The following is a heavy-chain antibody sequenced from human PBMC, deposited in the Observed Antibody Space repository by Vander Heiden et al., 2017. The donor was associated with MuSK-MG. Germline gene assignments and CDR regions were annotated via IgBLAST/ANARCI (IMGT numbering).Heavy chain of an antibody. Sequence: EVQLVESGGGLVQPGGSLRLSCAASGFTFSSYWVHWVRQAPGKGLVWVSRIYSDGSSTSYAESVKGRFTISRDNAKNTVSLQMNSLRDEDTAVYYCARGIAAAGPNYFYYYMDVWGKGTTVTVSS. J-gene: IGHJ6*03. V-gene: IGHV3-74*01. D-gene: IGHD6-13*01. CDR1: GFTFSSYW. CDR2: IYSDGSST. CDR3: ARGIAAAGPNYFYYYMDV.